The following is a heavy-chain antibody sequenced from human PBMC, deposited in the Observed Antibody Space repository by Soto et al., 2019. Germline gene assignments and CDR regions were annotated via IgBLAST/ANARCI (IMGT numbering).Heavy chain of an antibody. D-gene: IGHD3-10*01. V-gene: IGHV4-39*02. J-gene: IGHJ4*02. CDR1: GGSISSSSYY. Sequence: PSETLSLTCTVSGGSISSSSYYWGWIRQPPGKGLEWIGNIYYSGGTYYNPSLNSRVTISVDKSKNHFSLKLSSVTAADTAVYYCARRIYGSGYYDYWGQGTLVTVPQ. CDR2: IYYSGGT. CDR3: ARRIYGSGYYDY.